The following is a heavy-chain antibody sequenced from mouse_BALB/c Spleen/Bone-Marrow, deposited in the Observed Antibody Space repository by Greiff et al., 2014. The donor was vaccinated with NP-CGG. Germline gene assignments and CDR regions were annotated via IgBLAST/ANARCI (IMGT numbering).Heavy chain of an antibody. Sequence: EVKLVESGADLVKPGASVKLSCTTSGFNIKDTFMHWVKQRPEQGLEWIGRIDPASGNTKYDPKFRGKATITADTSSNKVSLQLSGLTSEDTAVYYCAHDAPFTYWGQGTLVTVSA. CDR3: AHDAPFTY. D-gene: IGHD2-3*01. J-gene: IGHJ3*01. V-gene: IGHV14-3*02. CDR2: IDPASGNT. CDR1: GFNIKDTF.